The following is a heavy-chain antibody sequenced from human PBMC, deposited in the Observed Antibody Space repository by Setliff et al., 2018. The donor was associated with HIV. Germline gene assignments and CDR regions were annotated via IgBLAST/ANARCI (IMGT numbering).Heavy chain of an antibody. Sequence: GESLKISCEASGYSFTSYWIGWVRQLPGKGLEWMGIIYPGDSEIGYSPSFQGQVTISADKSISTAYLQWSSLKASDTAVYYCSTIRHRYCSGTSCPSGSWGQGTLVTVSS. D-gene: IGHD2-2*01. V-gene: IGHV5-51*01. CDR3: STIRHRYCSGTSCPSGS. CDR2: IYPGDSEI. J-gene: IGHJ5*02. CDR1: GYSFTSYW.